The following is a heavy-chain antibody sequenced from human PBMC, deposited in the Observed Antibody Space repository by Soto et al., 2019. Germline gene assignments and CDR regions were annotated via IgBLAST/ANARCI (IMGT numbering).Heavy chain of an antibody. CDR2: IYHSGST. D-gene: IGHD6-6*01. V-gene: IGHV4-4*02. CDR1: GGSISSGDYY. CDR3: AREGARLGYYYYGMDV. Sequence: PSETLSLTCTVSGGSISSGDYYWIWVRQPPGKGLEWIGEIYHSGSTNYNPSLKSRVTISVDKSKNQFSLKLSSVTAADTAVYYCAREGARLGYYYYGMDVWGQGTTVTVSS. J-gene: IGHJ6*02.